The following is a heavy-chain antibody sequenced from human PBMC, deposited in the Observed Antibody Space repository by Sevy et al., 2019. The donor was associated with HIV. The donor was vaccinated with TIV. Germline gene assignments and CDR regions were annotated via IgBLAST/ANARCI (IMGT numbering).Heavy chain of an antibody. CDR3: ARAVGLTTVLTVFDY. CDR2: INPNSGGT. V-gene: IGHV1-2*06. Sequence: ASVKVSCKASGCTFTGYYMHWVRQAPGQGLEWMGRINPNSGGTNYAQKFQGRVTMTRDTSISTAYMELSRLRSDDTAVYYCARAVGLTTVLTVFDYWGHGTLVTVSS. CDR1: GCTFTGYY. D-gene: IGHD4-17*01. J-gene: IGHJ4*01.